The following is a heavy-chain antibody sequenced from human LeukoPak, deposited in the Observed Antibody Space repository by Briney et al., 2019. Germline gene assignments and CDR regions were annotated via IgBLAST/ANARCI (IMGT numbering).Heavy chain of an antibody. CDR3: AKEGYCTNGVCASFDY. J-gene: IGHJ4*02. Sequence: GGSLRLSCAASGFTFSSYSMNWVRQAPGKGLEWVAVISYDGSNKYYADSVKGRFTISRDNSKNTLYLQMNSLRAEDTAVYYCAKEGYCTNGVCASFDYWGQGTLVTVSS. D-gene: IGHD2-8*01. CDR2: ISYDGSNK. V-gene: IGHV3-30*18. CDR1: GFTFSSYS.